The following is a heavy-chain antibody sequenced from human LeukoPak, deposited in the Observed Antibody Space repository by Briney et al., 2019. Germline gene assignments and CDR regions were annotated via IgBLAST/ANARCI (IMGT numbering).Heavy chain of an antibody. Sequence: GRSLRLSCAASGFTFSSYGMHWVRQAPGKGLEWVAVIWYDGSNKYYADSVKGRFTISRDNSKNTLYLQMNSLRAEDTAVYYCARSYYYDSSGYYFRSHFDYRGQGTLVTISS. D-gene: IGHD3-22*01. J-gene: IGHJ4*02. CDR3: ARSYYYDSSGYYFRSHFDY. CDR1: GFTFSSYG. V-gene: IGHV3-33*01. CDR2: IWYDGSNK.